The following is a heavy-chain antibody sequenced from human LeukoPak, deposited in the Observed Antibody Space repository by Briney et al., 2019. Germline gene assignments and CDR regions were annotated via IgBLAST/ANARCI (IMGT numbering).Heavy chain of an antibody. D-gene: IGHD6-19*01. J-gene: IGHJ4*02. Sequence: ASVKVSCKASGYTFTSYGISWVRQAPGQGLEWMGWISAYNGNTNYAQKLQGRVTMTTDTSTSTAYMELRSLRSDDTAVYYCAKSPPSSGRSPFDYWGQGTLVTVSS. CDR3: AKSPPSSGRSPFDY. V-gene: IGHV1-18*01. CDR1: GYTFTSYG. CDR2: ISAYNGNT.